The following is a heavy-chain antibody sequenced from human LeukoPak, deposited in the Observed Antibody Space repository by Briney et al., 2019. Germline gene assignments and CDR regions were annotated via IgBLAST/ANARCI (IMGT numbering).Heavy chain of an antibody. CDR1: AFIFSGHW. CDR2: IKEDGSVR. V-gene: IGHV3-7*03. CDR3: AKPSVGGATGFDS. D-gene: IGHD1-26*01. J-gene: IGHJ4*02. Sequence: PGGSLRLSCEGSAFIFSGHWMNWVRQTPGKGLEWVASIKEDGSVRQYVDSVKGRFSISRDNTKGSLFLQLNSLRAEDTAVYYCAKPSVGGATGFDSWGQGTLVTVSS.